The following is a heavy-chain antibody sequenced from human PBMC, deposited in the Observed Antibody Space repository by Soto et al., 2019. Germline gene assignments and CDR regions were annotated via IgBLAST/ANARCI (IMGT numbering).Heavy chain of an antibody. V-gene: IGHV3-66*01. J-gene: IGHJ4*02. CDR3: ARAVGIAAAGYFGY. Sequence: GGSLRLSCAASGFTVSSNYMSWVRQAPGKGLEWVSVIYSGGSTYYADSVKGRFTISRDNSKNTLYLQMNSLRAEDTAVYYCARAVGIAAAGYFGYWGQGTLVTVSS. CDR2: IYSGGST. CDR1: GFTVSSNY. D-gene: IGHD6-13*01.